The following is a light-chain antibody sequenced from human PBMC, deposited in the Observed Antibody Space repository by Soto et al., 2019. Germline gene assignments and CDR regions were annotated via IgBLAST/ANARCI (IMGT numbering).Light chain of an antibody. V-gene: IGLV2-14*01. Sequence: QSVLTQPASVSGSPGQSITISCTGTSSDVGGYNYFSWYQQHPGKAPKLMIYDVSNRPSGVSNRFSGSKSGNTASLTISGLQAEDEADYYCSSYTSSSTLMVFGGGTKVTVL. J-gene: IGLJ2*01. CDR1: SSDVGGYNY. CDR2: DVS. CDR3: SSYTSSSTLMV.